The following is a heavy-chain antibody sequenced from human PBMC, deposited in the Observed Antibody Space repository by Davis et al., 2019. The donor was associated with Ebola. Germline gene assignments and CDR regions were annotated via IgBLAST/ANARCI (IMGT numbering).Heavy chain of an antibody. CDR2: ISISSSTT. D-gene: IGHD6-13*01. CDR1: GFTFSSYS. Sequence: GGSLRLSCAASGFTFSSYSMNWVRQAPGKGLERISYISISSSTTYYADSVKGRFTISRDNAKNSLYLQMNSLRDEDTAVYYCARDSPGVAASFDYWGQGTLVTVSS. V-gene: IGHV3-48*02. J-gene: IGHJ4*02. CDR3: ARDSPGVAASFDY.